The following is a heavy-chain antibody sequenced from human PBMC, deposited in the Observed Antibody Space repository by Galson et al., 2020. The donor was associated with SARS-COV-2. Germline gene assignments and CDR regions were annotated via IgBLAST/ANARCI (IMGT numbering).Heavy chain of an antibody. CDR3: ARGLHYYDSSGYYLDY. D-gene: IGHD3-22*01. CDR1: GGSISSYY. V-gene: IGHV4-59*01. CDR2: IYYSGST. Sequence: ETSETLSLTCTVSGGSISSYYWSWIRQPPGKGLEWIGYIYYSGSTNYNPSLKSRVTISVDTSKNQFSLKLSSVTAADTAVYYCARGLHYYDSSGYYLDYWGQGTLVTVSS. J-gene: IGHJ4*02.